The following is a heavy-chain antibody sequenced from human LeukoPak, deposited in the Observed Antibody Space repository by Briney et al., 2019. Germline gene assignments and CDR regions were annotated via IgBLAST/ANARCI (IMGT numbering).Heavy chain of an antibody. CDR1: GFTFSSYS. Sequence: PAESLRLSCAASGFTFSSYSMNWVRQAQGNGMEWDSSISSSSSYIYYANSVKDRFTTSRDNANNSLYLQMNSLRAEDTAVYYCARGSGVFDLWGRGTLVTVSS. V-gene: IGHV3-21*01. CDR2: ISSSSSYI. J-gene: IGHJ2*01. CDR3: ARGSGVFDL. D-gene: IGHD3-10*01.